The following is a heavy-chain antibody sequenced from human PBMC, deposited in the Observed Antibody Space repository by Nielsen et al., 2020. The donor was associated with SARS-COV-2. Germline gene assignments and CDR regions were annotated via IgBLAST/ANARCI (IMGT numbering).Heavy chain of an antibody. V-gene: IGHV3-11*06. CDR2: ISSSSSYT. D-gene: IGHD2-2*01. J-gene: IGHJ6*03. CDR3: ARDTVPAASYYYYYYMDV. Sequence: GESLKISCAASGFTFSDYYMSWIRQAPGKGLEWVSYISSSSSYTNYADSVKGRFTISRDNAKNSLYLQMNSLRAEDTAVYYCARDTVPAASYYYYYYMDVWGKGTTVTVSS. CDR1: GFTFSDYY.